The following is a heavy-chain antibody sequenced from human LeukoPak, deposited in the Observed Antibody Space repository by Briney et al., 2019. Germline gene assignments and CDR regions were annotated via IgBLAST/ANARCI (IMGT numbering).Heavy chain of an antibody. CDR1: GGTFSSYA. Sequence: APVKVSCKASGGTFSSYAISWVRQAPGQGLEWMGGIIPIFGTANYAQKFQGRVTITADKSTSTAYMELSSLRSEDTAVYYCATPGDYYGSGSPFDYWGQGTLVTVSS. CDR3: ATPGDYYGSGSPFDY. V-gene: IGHV1-69*06. D-gene: IGHD3-10*01. CDR2: IIPIFGTA. J-gene: IGHJ4*02.